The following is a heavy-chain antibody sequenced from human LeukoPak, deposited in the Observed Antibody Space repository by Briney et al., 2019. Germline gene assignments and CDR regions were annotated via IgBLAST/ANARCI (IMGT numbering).Heavy chain of an antibody. Sequence: PSEALSLTCAVYGGSFSGYYWSWIRQPPGKGLEWIGEINHSGSTNYNPSLKSRVTISVDTSKNQFSLKLSSVTAADTAVYYCARAPPDLPRGVDFDYWGQGTLVTVSS. CDR1: GGSFSGYY. D-gene: IGHD2-8*01. CDR3: ARAPPDLPRGVDFDY. V-gene: IGHV4-34*01. CDR2: INHSGST. J-gene: IGHJ4*02.